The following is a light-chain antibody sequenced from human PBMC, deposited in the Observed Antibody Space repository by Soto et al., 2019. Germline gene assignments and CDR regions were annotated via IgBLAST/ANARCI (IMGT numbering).Light chain of an antibody. Sequence: QSVLTQPRSVSGSPGQSVTISCTGTSSDVGGYNYVSWYQQHPGKAPKLMIYDVSKRPSGVPDRFSGSKSGSTASLTISGLQAEDEADYYCCSYAGSYFYVFGTGTKVTVL. J-gene: IGLJ1*01. CDR2: DVS. V-gene: IGLV2-11*01. CDR1: SSDVGGYNY. CDR3: CSYAGSYFYV.